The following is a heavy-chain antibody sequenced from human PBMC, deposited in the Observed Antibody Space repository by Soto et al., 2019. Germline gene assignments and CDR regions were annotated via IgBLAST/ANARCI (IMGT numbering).Heavy chain of an antibody. Sequence: SSETLSLTCAVSGYSITNVNWWAWIRQPPGKGLEWIGYIFHSGTTHYNPSLKSRVTMSVDTSKNQFSLKLSSVTAADTAVYYCARRYSSAFDIWGQGTMVTVSS. J-gene: IGHJ3*02. D-gene: IGHD6-13*01. CDR2: IFHSGTT. CDR1: GYSITNVNW. CDR3: ARRYSSAFDI. V-gene: IGHV4-28*01.